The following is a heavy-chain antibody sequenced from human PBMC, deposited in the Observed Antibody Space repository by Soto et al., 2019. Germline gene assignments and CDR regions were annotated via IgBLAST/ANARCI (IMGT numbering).Heavy chain of an antibody. CDR2: IYYSGST. Sequence: QVQLQESGPGLVKPSQTLSLTCTVSGGSISSGGYYWSWIRQHPGKGLEWIGYIYYSGSTYYNPSLNSRVTISVDTSKNQFSLKLSSVTAADTAVYYCAREGSGYDSKTNYYYYYGMDVWGQGTTVTVSS. CDR3: AREGSGYDSKTNYYYYYGMDV. D-gene: IGHD5-12*01. CDR1: GGSISSGGYY. J-gene: IGHJ6*02. V-gene: IGHV4-31*03.